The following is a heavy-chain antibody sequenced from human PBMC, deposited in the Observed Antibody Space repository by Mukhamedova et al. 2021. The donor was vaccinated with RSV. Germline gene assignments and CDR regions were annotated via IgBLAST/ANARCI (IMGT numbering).Heavy chain of an antibody. CDR3: CRVAGGYIDY. CDR2: IYYEGTT. Sequence: VSGDSISTGYFYYSWVRQPPGKGLEWMGYIYYEGTTTYNASLKSRVRLSVDTSKNRFSLSLRSVTAADTAVYYCCRVAGGYIDYWG. J-gene: IGHJ4*01. D-gene: IGHD3-10*01. CDR1: GDSISTGYFY. V-gene: IGHV4-30-4*01.